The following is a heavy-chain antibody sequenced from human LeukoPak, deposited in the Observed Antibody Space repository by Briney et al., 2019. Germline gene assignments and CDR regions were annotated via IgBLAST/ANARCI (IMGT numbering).Heavy chain of an antibody. Sequence: GGSLRLSCAASGFTFSVAWMTWVRQDPGKGLEWVGRIKSKTNGGTIDYAPPVKGRFTISRDDSKNALYLQMNSLQTEDTGVYFCSTVGSSWAVDYWGQGTPVTVSS. CDR1: GFTFSVAW. CDR2: IKSKTNGGTI. CDR3: STVGSSWAVDY. V-gene: IGHV3-15*01. J-gene: IGHJ4*02. D-gene: IGHD2-2*01.